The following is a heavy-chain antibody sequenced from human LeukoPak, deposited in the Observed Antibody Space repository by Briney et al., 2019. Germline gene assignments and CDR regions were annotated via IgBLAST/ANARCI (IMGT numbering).Heavy chain of an antibody. J-gene: IGHJ6*02. V-gene: IGHV6-1*01. Sequence: SQTLSLTCAISGDSVSSNSVAWNWIRQTPSRGLEWLGRTYYRSKWYNDYAVSVKGRITINPDTTKNKFSLQLNFVTPEDTAVYYCARESVTMVRGVIIDYYGMDVWGQGTTVTVSS. CDR1: GDSVSSNSVA. CDR3: ARESVTMVRGVIIDYYGMDV. D-gene: IGHD3-10*01. CDR2: TYYRSKWYN.